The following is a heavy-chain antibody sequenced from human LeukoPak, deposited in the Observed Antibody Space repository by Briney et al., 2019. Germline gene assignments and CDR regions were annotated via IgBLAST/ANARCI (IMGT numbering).Heavy chain of an antibody. CDR3: ARGPRSYYYYMDV. CDR2: IYYSGST. Sequence: SETLSLTCTVSGGSISSYYWSWIRQPPGKGLEWIGYIYYSGSTNYNPSLKSRVTISVDTSKNQFSLKLSSVTAADTAVYYCARGPRSYYYYMDVWGKGTTVTVSS. CDR1: GGSISSYY. V-gene: IGHV4-59*01. J-gene: IGHJ6*03.